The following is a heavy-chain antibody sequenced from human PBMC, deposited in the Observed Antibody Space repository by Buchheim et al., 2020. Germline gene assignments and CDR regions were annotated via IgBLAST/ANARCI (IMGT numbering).Heavy chain of an antibody. CDR1: GYTFTSYD. V-gene: IGHV1-8*01. CDR3: ARGPYYDFWSGYYVWAIDYGMDV. D-gene: IGHD3-3*01. CDR2: MNPNSGNT. Sequence: QVQLVQSGAEVKKPGASVKVSCKASGYTFTSYDINWVRQATGQGLEWMGWMNPNSGNTGYAQKFQGRVTMTRNTSISTAYMELSSLRSEDTAVYYCARGPYYDFWSGYYVWAIDYGMDVWGQGTT. J-gene: IGHJ6*02.